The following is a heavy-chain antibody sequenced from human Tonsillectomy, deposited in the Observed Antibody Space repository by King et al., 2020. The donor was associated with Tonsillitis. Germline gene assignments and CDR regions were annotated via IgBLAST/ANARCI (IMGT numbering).Heavy chain of an antibody. CDR1: GGSLSGHY. CDR2: GNHSGNT. D-gene: IGHD6-13*01. Sequence: PVQRWCAGLLQPSETLSLTCAVYGGSLSGHYWAWTRQPQGKGLEWIGEGNHSGNTNYNPSLKRRVTLSVATSKSQFTLKVNSVTAADTGVYYCARGRGVIAAAGTGYYSMDVWGKGTTVTVSS. CDR3: ARGRGVIAAAGTGYYSMDV. J-gene: IGHJ6*03. V-gene: IGHV4-34*01.